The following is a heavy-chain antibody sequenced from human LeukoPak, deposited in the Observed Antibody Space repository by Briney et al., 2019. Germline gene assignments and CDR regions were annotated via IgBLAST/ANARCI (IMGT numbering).Heavy chain of an antibody. V-gene: IGHV4-39*06. Sequence: PSETLSLTCTVSGGSISSGSYYWGWIRQPPGKGLEWIGSIYHSGSTYYNPSLKSRVTISVDTSKNQFPLKLSSVTAADTAVYYCARVPGSYHFDYWGQGTLVTVSS. J-gene: IGHJ4*02. D-gene: IGHD1-26*01. CDR3: ARVPGSYHFDY. CDR2: IYHSGST. CDR1: GGSISSGSYY.